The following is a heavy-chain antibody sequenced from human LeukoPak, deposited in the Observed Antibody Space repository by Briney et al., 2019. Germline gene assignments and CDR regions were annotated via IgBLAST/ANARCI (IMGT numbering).Heavy chain of an antibody. Sequence: PGESLKISCKGSGYSFTSYWIGWVRQMPGKGLEWMWIIYPGDSDTRYSPSFQGQVTISADKSISTAYLQWSSLKASDTAMYYCARLTYTSSKHHLFDYWGQGTLVTVSS. CDR2: IYPGDSDT. CDR1: GYSFTSYW. J-gene: IGHJ4*02. D-gene: IGHD6-6*01. V-gene: IGHV5-51*01. CDR3: ARLTYTSSKHHLFDY.